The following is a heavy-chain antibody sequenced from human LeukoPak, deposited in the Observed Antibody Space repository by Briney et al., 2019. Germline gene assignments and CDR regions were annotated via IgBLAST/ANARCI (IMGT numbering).Heavy chain of an antibody. V-gene: IGHV4-34*01. J-gene: IGHJ4*02. CDR1: GGSFSGYY. Sequence: SETLSLTCAVYGGSFSGYYWSWIRQPPGKGLEWIGEINHSGSTYYNPSLKSRVTISLDRAKNQFSLKLTSVTAADTAIYYCAREDSNDFDPRRDFDFWGRGTLVTVSS. CDR2: INHSGST. CDR3: AREDSNDFDPRRDFDF. D-gene: IGHD3-22*01.